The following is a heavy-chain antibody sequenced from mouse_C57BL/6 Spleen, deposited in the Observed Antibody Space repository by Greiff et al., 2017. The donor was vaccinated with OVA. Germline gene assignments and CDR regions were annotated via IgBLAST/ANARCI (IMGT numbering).Heavy chain of an antibody. CDR3: ARWDYDYSWFAY. CDR2: IDPSDSET. CDR1: GYTFTSYW. Sequence: QVQLQQPGAELVRPGSSVKLSCKASGYTFTSYWMHWVKQRPIQGLEWIGNIDPSDSETHYNQKFKDKATLTVDKSSSTAYMQLSSLTSEDSAVDYCARWDYDYSWFAYWGQGTLVTVSA. D-gene: IGHD2-4*01. V-gene: IGHV1-52*01. J-gene: IGHJ3*01.